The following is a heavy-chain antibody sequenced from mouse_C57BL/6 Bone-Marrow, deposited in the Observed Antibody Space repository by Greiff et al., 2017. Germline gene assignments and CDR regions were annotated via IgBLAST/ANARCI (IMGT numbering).Heavy chain of an antibody. Sequence: QVQLQQPGAELVMPGASVKLSCKASGYTFTSYWMHWVKQRPGQGLEWIGEIDPSDSYTNYNQKFKGKSTLTVDNSSSTAYVQLSSLTSEDSAVYYWAREGGNYEGGEYYAMDYWGQGTSVTVSS. J-gene: IGHJ4*01. V-gene: IGHV1-69*01. CDR1: GYTFTSYW. CDR3: AREGGNYEGGEYYAMDY. D-gene: IGHD2-1*01. CDR2: IDPSDSYT.